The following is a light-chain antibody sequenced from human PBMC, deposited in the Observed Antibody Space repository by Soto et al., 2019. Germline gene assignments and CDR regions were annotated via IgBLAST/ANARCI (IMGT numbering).Light chain of an antibody. CDR1: QSIGSS. J-gene: IGKJ4*01. V-gene: IGKV3-11*01. CDR2: DAS. Sequence: ESVLTQSPATLSLSPGERATLSCRASQSIGSSLAWYQQKPGQAPRLLIYDASNRATGIPARFSGSGSGTDFTLTISSLEPEEFAVYYCQQRSDWPLTFGGGTKVEIK. CDR3: QQRSDWPLT.